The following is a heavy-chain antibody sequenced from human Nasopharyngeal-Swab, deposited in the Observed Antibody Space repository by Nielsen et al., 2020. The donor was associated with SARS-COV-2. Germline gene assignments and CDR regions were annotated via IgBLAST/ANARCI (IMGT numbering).Heavy chain of an antibody. CDR1: GFTFSSYD. D-gene: IGHD6-19*01. Sequence: GESLKISCAASGFTFSSYDLSWVRQAPGRGLEWVSGLSANDGRTYYADSVKGRFTISRDNSKNTLYLQMNSLRAEDTAVYYCAKDSVGGWFPSCFDYWGQGTLVTVSS. V-gene: IGHV3-23*01. J-gene: IGHJ4*02. CDR2: LSANDGRT. CDR3: AKDSVGGWFPSCFDY.